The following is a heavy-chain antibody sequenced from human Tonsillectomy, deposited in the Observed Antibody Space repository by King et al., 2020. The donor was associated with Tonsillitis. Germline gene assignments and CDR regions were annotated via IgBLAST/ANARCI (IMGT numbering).Heavy chain of an antibody. J-gene: IGHJ4*02. CDR2: IYYSGST. V-gene: IGHV4-30-4*01. D-gene: IGHD3-10*01. Sequence: QLQEXGPGLVKPSQTLSXTCTVSGGSISSGDYYWSWIRQPPGKGLEWIGYIYYSGSTYYNXSXKSXVTXSVDTSKNHFSLKLSAGTAADTGVLYCAXXXXWPGXFXXXGQXXLXTVXS. CDR1: GGSISSGDYY. CDR3: AXXXXWPGXFXX.